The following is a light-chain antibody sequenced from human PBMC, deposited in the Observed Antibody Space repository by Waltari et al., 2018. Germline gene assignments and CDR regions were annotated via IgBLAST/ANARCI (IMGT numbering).Light chain of an antibody. Sequence: DIMMTQSPDSLAVSLGERATINCKSSQSVLYSSDNKNYLAWYQQKPGQPPKLLFYWASTRESGVPDRFSGSGSGTDFTLTISSLQAEDVAVYYCQQHYTTPFTFGPGTTVDIK. J-gene: IGKJ3*01. V-gene: IGKV4-1*01. CDR1: QSVLYSSDNKNY. CDR3: QQHYTTPFT. CDR2: WAS.